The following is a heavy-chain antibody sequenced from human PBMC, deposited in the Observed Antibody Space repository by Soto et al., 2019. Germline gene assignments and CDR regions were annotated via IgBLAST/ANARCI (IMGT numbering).Heavy chain of an antibody. D-gene: IGHD6-19*01. V-gene: IGHV3-33*01. CDR2: IWYDGSNK. Sequence: QVQLVESGGGVVQPGRSLRLSCAASRFTFSNYGMHWVRQAPGKGLEWVAVIWYDGSNKYYADSVKGRFTISRDNSKNTLYLQMNSLRAEDTAVYYCARDDIPGRAVAIYGMDVWDQGTTVTVSS. CDR1: RFTFSNYG. J-gene: IGHJ6*02. CDR3: ARDDIPGRAVAIYGMDV.